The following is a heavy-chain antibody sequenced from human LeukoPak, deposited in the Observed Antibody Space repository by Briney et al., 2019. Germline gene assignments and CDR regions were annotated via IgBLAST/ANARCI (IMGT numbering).Heavy chain of an antibody. D-gene: IGHD5-18*01. CDR3: ARDSYGFDY. CDR2: ISYDGSNK. Sequence: GGSLRLSCAASGFTFSSYAMHWVRQAPGKGLEWVAVISYDGSNKYYADSVKGRFTISRDNSKNTLYLQMNSLRAEDTAVYYCARDSYGFDYWGQGTLVTVSS. CDR1: GFTFSSYA. V-gene: IGHV3-30*04. J-gene: IGHJ4*02.